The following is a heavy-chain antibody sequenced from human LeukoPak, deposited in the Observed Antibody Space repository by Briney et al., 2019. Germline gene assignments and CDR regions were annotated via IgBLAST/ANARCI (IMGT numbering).Heavy chain of an antibody. CDR1: GFTVSSNY. J-gene: IGHJ4*02. CDR3: ARDGVTMADY. D-gene: IGHD3-10*01. V-gene: IGHV3-53*01. CDR2: IYSGGYT. Sequence: GGSLRLSCAASGFTVSSNYMSSVRQAPGKGLEWVSVIYSGGYTYYADSVKGRFTISRDNSKNTLYLQMSSLRAEDTAVYYCARDGVTMADYWGQRTLVTASS.